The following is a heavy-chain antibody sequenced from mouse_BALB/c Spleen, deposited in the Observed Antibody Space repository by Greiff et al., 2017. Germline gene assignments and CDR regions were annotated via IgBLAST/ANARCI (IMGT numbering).Heavy chain of an antibody. J-gene: IGHJ2*01. CDR3: ARVEGYPYFDY. CDR1: GYSITSGYY. Sequence: EVQLQQSGPGLVKPSQSLSLTCSVTGYSITSGYYWNWIRQFPGNKLEWMGYISYDGSNNYNPSLKNRISITRDTSKNQFFLKLNSVTTEDTATYYCARVEGYPYFDYWGQGTTLTVSS. CDR2: ISYDGSN. V-gene: IGHV3-6*02. D-gene: IGHD2-2*01.